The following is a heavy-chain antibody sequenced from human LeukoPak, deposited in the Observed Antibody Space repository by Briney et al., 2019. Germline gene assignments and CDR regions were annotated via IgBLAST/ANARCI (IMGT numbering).Heavy chain of an antibody. D-gene: IGHD5-18*01. V-gene: IGHV4-39*01. CDR3: ASTGGYSYGYAEYYCDY. CDR1: GRSISSSSYY. CDR2: IYYSGST. J-gene: IGHJ4*02. Sequence: PSETLSLTCTVSGRSISSSSYYWGWIRQPPGKGLEWIGRIYYSGSTYYNPSLKSRVTISVDTSKNQFSLKLSSVTAADTAVYYCASTGGYSYGYAEYYCDYWGEGTLVTVSS.